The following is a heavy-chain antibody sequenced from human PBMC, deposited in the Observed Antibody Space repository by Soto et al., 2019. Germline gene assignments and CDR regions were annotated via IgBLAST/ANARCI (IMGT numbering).Heavy chain of an antibody. J-gene: IGHJ6*02. D-gene: IGHD6-19*01. Sequence: GGSLRLSCAASGFTFSSYAMSWVRQAPGKGLEWVSAISGSGGSTYYADSVKGRFTISRDNSKNTLYLQMNSLRAEDTAVYYCAKDLQQWLSDYYGMDVWGQRTTVTVS. CDR2: ISGSGGST. CDR3: AKDLQQWLSDYYGMDV. V-gene: IGHV3-23*01. CDR1: GFTFSSYA.